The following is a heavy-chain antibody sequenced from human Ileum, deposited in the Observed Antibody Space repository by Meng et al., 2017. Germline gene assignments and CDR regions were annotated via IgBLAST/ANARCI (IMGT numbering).Heavy chain of an antibody. CDR3: ARYNSGWHVCDS. D-gene: IGHD6-19*01. CDR1: GFTFSTYP. V-gene: IGHV3-74*01. CDR2: INSDGSSI. Sequence: LVGVGGGLVHPGGCLRFSCAASGFTFSTYPMHWVRQAPGKALVWVSRINSDGSSISYADAVKGRFTISRDNAKNTLYLQMNNLRDDDTAVYYCARYNSGWHVCDSWGQGILVTVSS. J-gene: IGHJ4*02.